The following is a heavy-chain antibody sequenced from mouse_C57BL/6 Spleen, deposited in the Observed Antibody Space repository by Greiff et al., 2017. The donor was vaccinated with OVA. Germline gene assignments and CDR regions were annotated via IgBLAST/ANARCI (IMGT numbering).Heavy chain of an antibody. Sequence: QVQLQQPGAELVLPGASVKLSCKASGYTFTSYWMHWVKQRPGQGLEWIGEIDPSDSYTNYNQKFKGKSTLTVDKSSSTAYMQLSSLTSEDSAVYYCARHECGYLYAMDYWGQGTSVTVSS. J-gene: IGHJ4*01. CDR1: GYTFTSYW. V-gene: IGHV1-69*01. CDR3: ARHECGYLYAMDY. D-gene: IGHD2-2*01. CDR2: IDPSDSYT.